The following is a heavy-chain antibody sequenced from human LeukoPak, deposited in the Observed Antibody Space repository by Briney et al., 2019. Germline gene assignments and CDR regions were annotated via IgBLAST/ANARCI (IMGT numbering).Heavy chain of an antibody. V-gene: IGHV3-7*01. D-gene: IGHD3-22*01. CDR1: GFTFSSYW. CDR2: IKQDGSEK. J-gene: IGHJ6*03. Sequence: GGSLRLSCAASGFTFSSYWMSWVRQAPGKGLEWVANIKQDGSEKYYVDSVKGRFTISRDNAKNSLYLQMNSLRAEETAVYYCARLYYYDSSGYWYYYYYYMDVWGKGTTVTVSS. CDR3: ARLYYYDSSGYWYYYYYYMDV.